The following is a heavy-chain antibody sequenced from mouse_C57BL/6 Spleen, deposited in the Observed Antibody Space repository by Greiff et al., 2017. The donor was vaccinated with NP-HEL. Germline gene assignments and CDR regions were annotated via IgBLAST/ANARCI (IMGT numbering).Heavy chain of an antibody. D-gene: IGHD2-3*01. CDR2: IDPSDSET. Sequence: QVQLKQPGAELVRPGSSVKLSCQASGYTFTSYWMHWVKQRPIQGLEWIGNIDPSDSETHYNQKFKDKATLTVDTSSSTAYMQLSSLTSEDSAVYYCARSLYDGYSGGFAYWGQGTLVTVSA. CDR3: ARSLYDGYSGGFAY. CDR1: GYTFTSYW. J-gene: IGHJ3*01. V-gene: IGHV1-52*01.